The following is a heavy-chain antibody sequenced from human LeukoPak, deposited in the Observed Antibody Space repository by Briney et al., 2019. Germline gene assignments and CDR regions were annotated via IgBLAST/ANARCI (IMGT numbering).Heavy chain of an antibody. CDR2: INPNGGHT. CDR3: ARSKDNRGYDVRHLDY. D-gene: IGHD1-14*01. CDR1: GFTFTGYY. J-gene: IGHJ4*02. V-gene: IGHV1-46*01. Sequence: ASVKVSCMTAGFTFTGYYMHWVRQAPGQGLEWMGMINPNGGHTDYAQNFQGRVTMTRDMSTSTVYMELSSLRSEDTAVFYCARSKDNRGYDVRHLDYWGQGTLVTVSS.